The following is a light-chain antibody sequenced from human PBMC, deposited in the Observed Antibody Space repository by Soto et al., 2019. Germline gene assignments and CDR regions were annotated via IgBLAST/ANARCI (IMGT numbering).Light chain of an antibody. CDR3: SSYAGSINVV. V-gene: IGLV2-8*01. CDR2: KVS. Sequence: QSALTQPPSASGSPGQSVTISCTGTSSDVGGYNYVSWYQQHPGKAPKLMIYKVSKRPSGVPDRFSGSKSGNTASLTVSGLQPEDEVDYYCSSYAGSINVVFGGGTKLTVL. J-gene: IGLJ2*01. CDR1: SSDVGGYNY.